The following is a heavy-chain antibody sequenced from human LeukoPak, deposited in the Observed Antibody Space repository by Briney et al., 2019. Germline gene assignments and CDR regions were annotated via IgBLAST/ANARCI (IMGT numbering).Heavy chain of an antibody. J-gene: IGHJ6*03. CDR3: ARGGYCSGGSCYGVYYYYYMDV. CDR2: INPKSGGT. CDR1: GYSFTGHY. D-gene: IGHD2-15*01. Sequence: ASVKVSCKASGYSFTGHYMHWVRQAPGQGLEWMGWINPKSGGTNYAQKFQGRVTMTRDTSISTAYMDMSSLRSDNTAVYYSARGGYCSGGSCYGVYYYYYMDVWGKGTTVTISS. V-gene: IGHV1-2*02.